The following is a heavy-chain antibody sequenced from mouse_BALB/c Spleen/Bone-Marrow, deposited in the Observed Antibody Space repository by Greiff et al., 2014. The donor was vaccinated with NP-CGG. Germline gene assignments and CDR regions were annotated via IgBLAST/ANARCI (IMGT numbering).Heavy chain of an antibody. CDR2: INPGSGGT. Sequence: VQLQQSGAEVVGPGTSVKVSCKASGYAFTNYLIEWIKQRPGQGLEWIGLINPGSGGTNYNEKFKGKATLTADKSSSTAYMQLSSLTSDDSAVYFCARVLRRPFWGQGTLVTVSA. J-gene: IGHJ3*01. CDR1: GYAFTNYL. V-gene: IGHV1-54*01. CDR3: ARVLRRPF.